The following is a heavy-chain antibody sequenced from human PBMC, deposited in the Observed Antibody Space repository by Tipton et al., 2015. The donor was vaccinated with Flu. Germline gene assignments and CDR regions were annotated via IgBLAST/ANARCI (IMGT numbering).Heavy chain of an antibody. CDR3: ARDPKYKQWLVRFDY. J-gene: IGHJ4*02. CDR1: GYTFTSYG. CDR2: ISAYNGNT. D-gene: IGHD6-19*01. Sequence: QLVQSGAEVKKPGASVKVSCKASGYTFTSYGISWVRQAPGQGLEWMGWISAYNGNTNYAQKLQGRVTVTTDTSTSTAYMELRSLRSDDTAVYYCARDPKYKQWLVRFDYWGQGTLVTVSS. V-gene: IGHV1-18*01.